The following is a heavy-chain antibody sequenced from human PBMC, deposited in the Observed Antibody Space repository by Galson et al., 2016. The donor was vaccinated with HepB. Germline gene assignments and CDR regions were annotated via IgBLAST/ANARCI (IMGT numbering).Heavy chain of an antibody. Sequence: SLRLSCAASGFTFGNYAMHWVRQAPGKGLEWVAVIWYDGSNKYYTDSVKGRFAISRDNSKNTLYLQMNNLRAEDTAVYYCARDNVVAGHFDYWGQGTLVTVSS. D-gene: IGHD2-8*01. V-gene: IGHV3-33*01. J-gene: IGHJ4*02. CDR2: IWYDGSNK. CDR1: GFTFGNYA. CDR3: ARDNVVAGHFDY.